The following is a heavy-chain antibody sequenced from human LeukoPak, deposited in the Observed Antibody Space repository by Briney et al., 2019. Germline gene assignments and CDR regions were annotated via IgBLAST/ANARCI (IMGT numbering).Heavy chain of an antibody. V-gene: IGHV4-39*01. CDR3: ARLSMVRGAFVTKWYFDY. Sequence: SETLSLTCTVSGGSISSSSYYWGWIRQPPGKGLDWIGSIYYSGSTYYNPSLKSRVTISVDTSKNQFSLKLSSVTAADTAVYYCARLSMVRGAFVTKWYFDYWGQGTLVTVSS. D-gene: IGHD3-10*01. CDR2: IYYSGST. J-gene: IGHJ4*02. CDR1: GGSISSSSYY.